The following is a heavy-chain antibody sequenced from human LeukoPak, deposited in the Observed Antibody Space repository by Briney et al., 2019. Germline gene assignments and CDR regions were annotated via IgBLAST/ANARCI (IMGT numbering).Heavy chain of an antibody. J-gene: IGHJ6*03. CDR3: AGVGYYYMDV. CDR1: GGSISTNSYY. V-gene: IGHV4-39*01. Sequence: SETLSLTCTVSGGSISTNSYYGGWIRQPPGKGLEWIGSIYYSGTTHYNPSLKSRVTISVDTSKNQFSLNLSSVTAADTAVYYCAGVGYYYMDVWGTGTTVTVSS. CDR2: IYYSGTT.